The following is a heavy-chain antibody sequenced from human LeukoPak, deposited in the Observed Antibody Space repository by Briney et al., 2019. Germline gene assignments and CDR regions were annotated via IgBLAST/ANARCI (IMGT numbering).Heavy chain of an antibody. CDR1: GFTFSSYA. Sequence: PGRSLRLSCAASGFTFSSYAMHWVRQAPGKGLEWVAVISYDGSNKYYADSVKGRFTISRDNSKNTLYLQMNSLRAEDTAVYYCARVGYCSSTSCPTNVDYWGQGTLFTVSS. V-gene: IGHV3-30-3*01. CDR2: ISYDGSNK. J-gene: IGHJ4*02. CDR3: ARVGYCSSTSCPTNVDY. D-gene: IGHD2-2*01.